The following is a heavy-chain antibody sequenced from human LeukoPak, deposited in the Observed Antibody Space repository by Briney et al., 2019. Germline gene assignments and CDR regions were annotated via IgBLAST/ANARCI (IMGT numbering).Heavy chain of an antibody. CDR3: AREYYYNSSGYGSFKY. CDR1: GFTFSDYW. J-gene: IGHJ4*02. V-gene: IGHV3-7*01. D-gene: IGHD3-22*01. Sequence: GGSLRLSCAASGFTFSDYWLTWVRQAPGKGLEWVANIKEDGSEKYYVESVKGRFTLSKDNAKNSLYLQMNSLRAEDTAVYYCAREYYYNSSGYGSFKYWGQGTLVTVSS. CDR2: IKEDGSEK.